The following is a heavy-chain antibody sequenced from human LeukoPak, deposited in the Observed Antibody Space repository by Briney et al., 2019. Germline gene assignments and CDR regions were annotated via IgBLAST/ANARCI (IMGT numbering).Heavy chain of an antibody. CDR1: GFTFSNYW. V-gene: IGHV3-7*01. J-gene: IGHJ4*02. Sequence: GGSLRLSCAASGFTFSNYWMTWVRQARGKGLEWVANIKKDGSEKYYVDSVKGRFAISRGNAKNSLFLQMNSLRAEDTAVYYCVRDVSDENDSASRIHLDSWGQGTLVSVSS. D-gene: IGHD2-15*01. CDR2: IKKDGSEK. CDR3: VRDVSDENDSASRIHLDS.